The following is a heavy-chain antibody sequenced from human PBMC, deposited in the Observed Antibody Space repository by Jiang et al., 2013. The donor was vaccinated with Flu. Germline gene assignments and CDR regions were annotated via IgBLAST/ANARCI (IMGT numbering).Heavy chain of an antibody. D-gene: IGHD2-21*02. V-gene: IGHV1-3*01. CDR1: GYTFTSYA. J-gene: IGHJ2*01. CDR2: INAGNGNT. CDR3: ARAVTETIWYFDL. Sequence: GAEVKKPGASVKVSCKASGYTFTSYAMHWVRQAPGQRLEWMGWINAGNGNTKYSQKFQGRVTITRDTSASTAYMELSSLRSEDTAVYYCARAVTETIWYFDLWGRGTLVTVSS.